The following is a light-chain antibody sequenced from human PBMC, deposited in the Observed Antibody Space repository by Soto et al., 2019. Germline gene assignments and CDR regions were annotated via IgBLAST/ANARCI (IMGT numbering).Light chain of an antibody. Sequence: DIVMTQSPDSLAVSLGERSTINCKSSQSVLYSSNNKNYLAWYQQKPGQPPKLLIYWASTRESGVPDRFSVSGSGRDFTLTISSLQAEDVAVYDCQQYYSKPVYTFGQGTKLEIK. CDR1: QSVLYSSNNKNY. CDR3: QQYYSKPVYT. J-gene: IGKJ2*01. V-gene: IGKV4-1*01. CDR2: WAS.